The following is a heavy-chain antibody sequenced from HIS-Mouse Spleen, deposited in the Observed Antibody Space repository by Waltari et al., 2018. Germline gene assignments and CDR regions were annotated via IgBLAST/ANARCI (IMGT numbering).Heavy chain of an antibody. J-gene: IGHJ2*01. CDR1: GGSISSSSYY. D-gene: IGHD6-13*01. V-gene: IGHV4-39*07. Sequence: QLQLQESGPGLVKPSDTLSLTCTVSGGSISSSSYYWGWIRQPPGKGLEWIGSIYYSGSTYYNPSLRSRVTISVDTSKNQFALKLGSVTAADTAVYYCAREIPYSSSWYDWYFDLWGRGTLVTFSS. CDR3: AREIPYSSSWYDWYFDL. CDR2: IYYSGST.